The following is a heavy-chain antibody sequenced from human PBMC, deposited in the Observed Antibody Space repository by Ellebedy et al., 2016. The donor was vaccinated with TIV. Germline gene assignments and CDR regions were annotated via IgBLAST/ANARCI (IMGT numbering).Heavy chain of an antibody. CDR2: VYYSGST. D-gene: IGHD6-13*01. CDR1: GASISSYY. V-gene: IGHV4-59*08. Sequence: MPSETLSLTCTVSGASISSYYWNWIRQPPGKGLEWIGYVYYSGSTNYNPSLNSRVTISVDSSKTQFSLKLSSVTAADTAVYYCARHSSTLAFFDSWGQGTLVTVSS. J-gene: IGHJ4*02. CDR3: ARHSSTLAFFDS.